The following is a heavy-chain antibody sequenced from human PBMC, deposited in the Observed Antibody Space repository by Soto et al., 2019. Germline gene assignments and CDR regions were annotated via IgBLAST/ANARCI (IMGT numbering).Heavy chain of an antibody. V-gene: IGHV4-59*01. CDR2: IYYTGST. J-gene: IGHJ4*02. D-gene: IGHD3-10*01. CDR1: GGSINSFY. CDR3: ARVRYGSGSYLHAFDY. Sequence: NPSETLSLTCTVSGGSINSFYWSWIRQSPGKGLEWIGYIYYTGSTVYNPSLKRRTTISLDTSKNQFSLNLTSVTAADTAVYYCARVRYGSGSYLHAFDYWGRGTLVTVS.